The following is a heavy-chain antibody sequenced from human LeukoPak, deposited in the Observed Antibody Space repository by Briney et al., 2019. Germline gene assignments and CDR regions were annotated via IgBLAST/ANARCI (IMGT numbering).Heavy chain of an antibody. CDR1: GGSISSGGYF. V-gene: IGHV4-31*03. CDR3: ARATNWNAFDY. J-gene: IGHJ4*02. CDR2: ISSSGST. Sequence: SQTLSLTCTVSGGSISSGGYFWSWIRQHPGKGLEWIGFISSSGSTYYNPSLKSRLTISVDTSKNQFSLRSTSVTAADTAVYFCARATNWNAFDYWGQGMLVTVSS. D-gene: IGHD1-1*01.